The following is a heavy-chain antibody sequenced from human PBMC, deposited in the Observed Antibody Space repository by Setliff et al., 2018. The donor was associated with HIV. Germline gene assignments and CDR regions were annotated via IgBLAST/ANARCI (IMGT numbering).Heavy chain of an antibody. CDR3: ARSPYGDYGLDY. CDR2: IGSSGVTI. CDR1: GFTFSSYS. Sequence: GSLRLSCAASGFTFSSYSMNWVRQAPGKGLEWVSYIGSSGVTIYYADSVKGRFTISRDNAKNSLYLQMNTLRAEDTAVYFCARSPYGDYGLDYWGQGTLVTVSS. V-gene: IGHV3-48*04. D-gene: IGHD4-17*01. J-gene: IGHJ4*02.